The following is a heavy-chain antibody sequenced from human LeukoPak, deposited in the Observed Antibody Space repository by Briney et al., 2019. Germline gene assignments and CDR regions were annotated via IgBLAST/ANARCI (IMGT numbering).Heavy chain of an antibody. Sequence: GGSLRLSCAASGFTFSSYGMSWVRQAPGKGLEWVSAISGSGGSTYYADSVKGRFTISRDNSKNTLYLQMNSLRAEDTALYYCAKDRGVITPYDAFDIWGQGTMVTVSS. CDR2: ISGSGGST. J-gene: IGHJ3*02. CDR3: AKDRGVITPYDAFDI. CDR1: GFTFSSYG. D-gene: IGHD3-3*01. V-gene: IGHV3-23*01.